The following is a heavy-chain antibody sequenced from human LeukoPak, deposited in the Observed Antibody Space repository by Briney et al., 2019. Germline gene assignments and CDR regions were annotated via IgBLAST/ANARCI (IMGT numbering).Heavy chain of an antibody. J-gene: IGHJ4*02. Sequence: SETLSLTCTVSGGSISGYYWSWLRQPAGEGLEWIWRISTSGSTNYNPSLKSRVTISVDNSNNKFSLRLSSATAADTAVYYCARDRGVTVPGRRLDYWGQGTLVTVSS. CDR3: ARDRGVTVPGRRLDY. CDR2: ISTSGST. D-gene: IGHD6-19*01. V-gene: IGHV4-4*07. CDR1: GGSISGYY.